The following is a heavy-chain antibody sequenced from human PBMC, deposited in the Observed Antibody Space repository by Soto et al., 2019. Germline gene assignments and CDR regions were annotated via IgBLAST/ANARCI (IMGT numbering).Heavy chain of an antibody. Sequence: PSETLSLTCTVSGGSISSSSYYWGWIRQPPXKGLEWIGSIYYSGSTYYNPSLKSRVTISVDTSKNQFSLKLSSVTAADTAVYYCARLRRPMVRGVIIKGNWFDPWGQGTLVTVSS. V-gene: IGHV4-39*01. CDR3: ARLRRPMVRGVIIKGNWFDP. D-gene: IGHD3-10*01. CDR2: IYYSGST. CDR1: GGSISSSSYY. J-gene: IGHJ5*02.